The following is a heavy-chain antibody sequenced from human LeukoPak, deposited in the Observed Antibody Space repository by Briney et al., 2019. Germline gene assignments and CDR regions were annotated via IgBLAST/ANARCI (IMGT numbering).Heavy chain of an antibody. Sequence: GRSLRLSCAASGFTFSSYAMHWVRQAPGKGLEWVAVISYDGSNKYYADSVKGRFTISRDNSKNTLYLQMNSLRAEDTAVYYCAKDLYGSGSCFDYWGQGTLVTVSS. V-gene: IGHV3-30*04. CDR3: AKDLYGSGSCFDY. D-gene: IGHD3-10*01. CDR2: ISYDGSNK. J-gene: IGHJ4*02. CDR1: GFTFSSYA.